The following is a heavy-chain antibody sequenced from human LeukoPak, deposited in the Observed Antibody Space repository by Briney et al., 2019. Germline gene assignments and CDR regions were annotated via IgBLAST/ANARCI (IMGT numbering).Heavy chain of an antibody. CDR2: IYYSGST. CDR1: GGSISSSSYY. V-gene: IGHV4-39*01. D-gene: IGHD5-18*01. CDR3: ARQIQLWSFDY. J-gene: IGHJ4*02. Sequence: PSETLSLTCTVSGGSISSSSYYWGWIRQPPGKGLEWIGSIYYSGSTYYNPSLKSRVTISVDTSKNQFSLKLSSVTAADTAVYYCARQIQLWSFDYWGQGTLVTVSS.